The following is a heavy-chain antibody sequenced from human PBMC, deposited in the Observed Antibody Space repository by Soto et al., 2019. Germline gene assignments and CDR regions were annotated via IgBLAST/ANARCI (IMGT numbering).Heavy chain of an antibody. CDR1: GGSFSGYY. Sequence: SETLSLTCAVYGGSFSGYYWSWIRQPPGKGLEWIGEINHSGSTNYNPSLKSRVTISVDTSKNQFSLKLSSVTAADTAVCYCARGTMVRGVIQAGYYYYMDVWGKGTTVTVSS. CDR3: ARGTMVRGVIQAGYYYYMDV. CDR2: INHSGST. D-gene: IGHD3-10*01. J-gene: IGHJ6*03. V-gene: IGHV4-34*01.